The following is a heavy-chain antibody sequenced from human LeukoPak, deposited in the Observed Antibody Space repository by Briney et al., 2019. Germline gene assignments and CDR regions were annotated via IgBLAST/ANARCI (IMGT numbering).Heavy chain of an antibody. Sequence: PGRSLRLSCAASGFTFSSYAMHWVRQAPGKGLEWVAVISYDESNKYYADSVKGRFTISGDNSKNTLYLQMNSLRAEDTAVYYCARELDAGSELLWFGELRYWGQGTLVTVSS. CDR3: ARELDAGSELLWFGELRY. D-gene: IGHD3-10*01. CDR1: GFTFSSYA. J-gene: IGHJ4*02. CDR2: ISYDESNK. V-gene: IGHV3-30*04.